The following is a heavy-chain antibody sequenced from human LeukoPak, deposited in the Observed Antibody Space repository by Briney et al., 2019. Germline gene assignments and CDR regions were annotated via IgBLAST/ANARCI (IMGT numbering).Heavy chain of an antibody. CDR1: GFIFSDYY. D-gene: IGHD3-22*01. Sequence: NPGGSLRLSCAASGFIFSDYYMSWIRQAPAKGLVWVSYISSGDSTIYYADSVKGRFTISRDNAKNSLYLQMNSLRAEDTAVYYCARDIYYYDSSGYYFPGGSDYWGQGTLVTVSS. CDR2: ISSGDSTI. V-gene: IGHV3-11*04. CDR3: ARDIYYYDSSGYYFPGGSDY. J-gene: IGHJ4*02.